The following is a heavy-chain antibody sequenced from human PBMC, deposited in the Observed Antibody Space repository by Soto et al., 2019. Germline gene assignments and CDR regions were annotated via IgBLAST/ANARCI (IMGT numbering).Heavy chain of an antibody. D-gene: IGHD3-22*01. CDR3: AREGYSSGYYYYYGMDV. CDR1: GGSISSYY. CDR2: IYYSGST. J-gene: IGHJ6*02. V-gene: IGHV4-59*01. Sequence: PSETLSLTCTVSGGSISSYYWSWIRQPPGKGLEWIWYIYYSGSTNYNPSLKSRVTISVDTSKNQFSLKLSSVTAADTAVYYCAREGYSSGYYYYYGMDVWGQGTTVTVS.